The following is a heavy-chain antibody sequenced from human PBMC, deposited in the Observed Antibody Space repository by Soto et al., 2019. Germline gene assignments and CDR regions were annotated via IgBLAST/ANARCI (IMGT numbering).Heavy chain of an antibody. Sequence: EVQLVESGGDLVEPGGSLRLSCVTSGFMFSSAWMSWFRQAPGKGWEWVGRIKSKTDGGARDYAAPVNGRFSISRVDSKSTLYLQMNSLRAEDTALYYCVEGWNDFWGQGTLVTVSS. D-gene: IGHD1-1*01. CDR3: VEGWNDF. CDR1: GFMFSSAW. CDR2: IKSKTDGGAR. V-gene: IGHV3-15*01. J-gene: IGHJ4*02.